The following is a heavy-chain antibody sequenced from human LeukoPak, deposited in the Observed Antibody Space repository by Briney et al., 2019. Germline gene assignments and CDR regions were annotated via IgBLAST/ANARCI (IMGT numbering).Heavy chain of an antibody. CDR2: ISYTGSA. D-gene: IGHD6-19*01. V-gene: IGHV4-39*01. CDR3: ARGSGWYGDY. Sequence: PSETLSLTCTVSGGSISSSSYYWGWIRQPPGKGLEWIGSISYTGSAYYNPSLKSRVTISVDTSKNQFSLKLSSVTAADTAVYYCARGSGWYGDYWGQGTLVTVSS. J-gene: IGHJ4*02. CDR1: GGSISSSSYY.